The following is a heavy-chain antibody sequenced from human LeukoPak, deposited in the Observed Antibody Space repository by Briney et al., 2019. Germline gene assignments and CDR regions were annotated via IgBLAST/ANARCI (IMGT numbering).Heavy chain of an antibody. V-gene: IGHV1-46*01. Sequence: ASVKVSCKASGYTFTSYYIHWVRQAPGQGLEWMGIINPSGGSTSYAQNFQGRVTMTRDTSSSTVYMELSSLRSEDTAVYYCARDLSDSSTPTGFRSGHEQIDYWGQGTLVTVSS. CDR3: ARDLSDSSTPTGFRSGHEQIDY. CDR1: GYTFTSYY. CDR2: INPSGGST. J-gene: IGHJ4*02. D-gene: IGHD2-2*01.